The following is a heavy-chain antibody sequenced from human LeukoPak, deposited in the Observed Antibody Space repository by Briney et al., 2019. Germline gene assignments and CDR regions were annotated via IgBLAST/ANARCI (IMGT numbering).Heavy chain of an antibody. V-gene: IGHV3-53*01. Sequence: GGSLRLSCAASGFTVSSNYMSWVRQAPGKGLEWVSVIYSGGSTYYADSVKGRFTISRDNSKNTLYLQMNSLRAEDTAVYYCARSGRFLESEYYYYYMDVWGKGTTVTVSS. D-gene: IGHD3-3*01. CDR3: ARSGRFLESEYYYYYMDV. J-gene: IGHJ6*03. CDR2: IYSGGST. CDR1: GFTVSSNY.